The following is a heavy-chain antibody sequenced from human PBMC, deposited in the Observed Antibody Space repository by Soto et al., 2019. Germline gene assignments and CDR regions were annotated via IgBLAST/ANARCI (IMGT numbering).Heavy chain of an antibody. CDR1: GASITGYNW. CDR3: VRGIVVPARRFDP. CDR2: IYHSGGT. Sequence: QVQLQESGPGLVKPSGTLSLTCAVSGASITGYNWWTWVRQPPGEGLEWIGEIYHSGGTSYNPSLKSRVTMSVDKANNHFSLNLRSVTAADTAVYYCVRGIVVPARRFDPWGQGIPVTVSS. V-gene: IGHV4-4*02. D-gene: IGHD2-2*01. J-gene: IGHJ5*02.